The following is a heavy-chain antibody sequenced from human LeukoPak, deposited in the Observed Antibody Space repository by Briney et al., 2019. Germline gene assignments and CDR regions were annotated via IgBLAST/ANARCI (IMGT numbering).Heavy chain of an antibody. Sequence: GGSLRLSCAASGFTFTSVWMHWFRQAPGRGLVWISRISTDGAITGYAGSVKGRFTISRDNAKNTLYLQMNSLRAEDTAVYYCARDRTTVTLFDYWGQGALVTVSS. CDR1: GFTFTSVW. J-gene: IGHJ4*02. D-gene: IGHD4-17*01. V-gene: IGHV3-74*01. CDR3: ARDRTTVTLFDY. CDR2: ISTDGAIT.